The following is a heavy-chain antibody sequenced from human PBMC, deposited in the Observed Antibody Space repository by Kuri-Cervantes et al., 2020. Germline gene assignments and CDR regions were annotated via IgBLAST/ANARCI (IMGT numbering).Heavy chain of an antibody. CDR2: IYWNADK. V-gene: IGHV2-5*01. Sequence: SGPTLVKPTQTLTLTCTFSGFSLSTSGVGVGWIRQPPGKALEWLALIYWNADKRYSPSLKSRLTITKDTSKNQVVLTMTNMDPVDTATYYCARHEIKKQQHSQPSYWGQGTLVTVSS. D-gene: IGHD6-13*01. CDR3: ARHEIKKQQHSQPSY. J-gene: IGHJ4*02. CDR1: GFSLSTSGVG.